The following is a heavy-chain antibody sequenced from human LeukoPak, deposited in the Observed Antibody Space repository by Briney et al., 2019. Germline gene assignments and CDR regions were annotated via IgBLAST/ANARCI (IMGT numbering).Heavy chain of an antibody. CDR2: INSDGSST. Sequence: GRSLRLSCAASGFTFSSYWMHWVRQAPGKGLVWVSRINSDGSSTSYADSVKGRFTISRDNAKNTLYLQMNSLRAEDTAVYYCARGEAGRDFDYWGQGTLVTVSS. J-gene: IGHJ4*02. V-gene: IGHV3-74*01. D-gene: IGHD1-26*01. CDR1: GFTFSSYW. CDR3: ARGEAGRDFDY.